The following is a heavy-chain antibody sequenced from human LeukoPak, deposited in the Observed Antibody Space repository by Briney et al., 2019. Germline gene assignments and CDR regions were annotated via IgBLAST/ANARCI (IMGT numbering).Heavy chain of an antibody. V-gene: IGHV3-7*01. J-gene: IGHJ4*02. CDR1: GFTFSTYW. D-gene: IGHD2-2*01. Sequence: PGGSLRPSCAASGFTFSTYWMSWVRQAPGKGLEWVANIKQDGSDKYYVDSVKGRVTISRDNAKNSLFLQMNSLRAEDTAVYYCARVRCSSNSCFPDYWGQGTLVTVSS. CDR3: ARVRCSSNSCFPDY. CDR2: IKQDGSDK.